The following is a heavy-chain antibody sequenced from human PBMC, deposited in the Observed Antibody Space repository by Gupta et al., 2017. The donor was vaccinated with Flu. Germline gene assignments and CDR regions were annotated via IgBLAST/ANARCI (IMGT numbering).Heavy chain of an antibody. D-gene: IGHD1-26*01. Sequence: EVQLVESGGGLVQPGRSLRLSCAASGFTFDDYAMHWVRQAPGKGLEWVSGISWNSGSIGYADSVKGRFTISRDNAKNSLYLQMNSLRAEDTALYYCAKDSVGVGATGGFDYWGQGTLVTVSS. CDR1: GFTFDDYA. V-gene: IGHV3-9*01. CDR2: ISWNSGSI. CDR3: AKDSVGVGATGGFDY. J-gene: IGHJ4*02.